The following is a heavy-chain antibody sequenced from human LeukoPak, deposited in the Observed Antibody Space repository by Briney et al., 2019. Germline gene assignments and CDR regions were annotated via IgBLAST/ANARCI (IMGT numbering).Heavy chain of an antibody. J-gene: IGHJ5*02. CDR1: GGSISSSSYY. D-gene: IGHD3-22*01. V-gene: IGHV4-39*01. Sequence: SETLSLTCTVSGGSISSSSYYWGWIRQPPGKGREWIGSIYYSGSTYYNPSPKSRVTISVDTSKNQFSLKLSSVTAADTAVYYCARSYYYDSSGYSSWFDPWGQGTLVTVSS. CDR2: IYYSGST. CDR3: ARSYYYDSSGYSSWFDP.